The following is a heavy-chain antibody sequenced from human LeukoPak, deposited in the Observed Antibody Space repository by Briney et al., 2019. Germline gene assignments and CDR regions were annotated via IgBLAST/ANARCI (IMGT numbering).Heavy chain of an antibody. CDR2: ISYDGSNK. V-gene: IGHV3-30*18. J-gene: IGHJ4*02. Sequence: PGRSLRLSCAASGFTFSSYDMHWVRQAPGKGLEWVTLISYDGSNKDYGDSVKGRFTISRDNSKNMLYLQMSSLRAEDTAVYYCAKERPSGAGQEYYFDYWGQGTLVTVSS. D-gene: IGHD6-19*01. CDR1: GFTFSSYD. CDR3: AKERPSGAGQEYYFDY.